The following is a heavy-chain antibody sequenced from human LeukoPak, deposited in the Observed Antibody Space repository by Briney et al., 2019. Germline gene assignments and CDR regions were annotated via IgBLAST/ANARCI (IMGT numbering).Heavy chain of an antibody. CDR2: ISYSGST. Sequence: LETLSLTCTVSGGSISSYYWSWIRQPPGKGLEWIGYISYSGSTNFNPSLKSRVTISVDTSKNQFSLKLSSVTAADTAVYYCARHWSSSGWLIDYWGQGTLVTVSS. J-gene: IGHJ4*02. CDR1: GGSISSYY. D-gene: IGHD6-19*01. CDR3: ARHWSSSGWLIDY. V-gene: IGHV4-59*08.